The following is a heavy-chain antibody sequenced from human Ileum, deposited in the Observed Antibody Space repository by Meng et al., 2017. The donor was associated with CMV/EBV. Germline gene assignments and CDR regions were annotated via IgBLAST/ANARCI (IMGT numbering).Heavy chain of an antibody. V-gene: IGHV3-11*01. CDR1: GFTLSDTY. CDR3: ARGLLPGGFDI. J-gene: IGHJ4*02. D-gene: IGHD3-9*01. CDR2: EASRARTT. Sequence: LSCAASGFTLSDTYMTWIRQAPGKGLEWISDEASRARTTHYADSVKGRFTISRDHATNSLYLQMNSLRAEDTAVYYCARGLLPGGFDIWGQGTLVTVSS.